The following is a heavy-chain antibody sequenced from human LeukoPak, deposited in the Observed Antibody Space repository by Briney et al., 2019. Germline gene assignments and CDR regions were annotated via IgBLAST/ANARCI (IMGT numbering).Heavy chain of an antibody. CDR1: GYTFTSYV. Sequence: ASVKVSCKASGYTFTSYVINWVRQATGQGLEYMGWIRPSNGNRNYAQKVQDRVTLTTDTSTSTVYMELRSLRSDDTAVYYCARAFGASKSCDYWGQGTLVTVSS. J-gene: IGHJ4*02. D-gene: IGHD3-10*01. CDR3: ARAFGASKSCDY. V-gene: IGHV1-18*01. CDR2: IRPSNGNR.